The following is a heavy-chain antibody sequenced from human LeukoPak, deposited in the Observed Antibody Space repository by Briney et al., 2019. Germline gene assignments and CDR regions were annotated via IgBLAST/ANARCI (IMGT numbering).Heavy chain of an antibody. D-gene: IGHD3-22*01. CDR3: ARGRYYYHSSGRQIIDY. Sequence: RASVKVSCKASGYTFTGYYMHWVRQARGQGLEWMGRINPNSGGTNYAQKFQGRVTMTRDTSISTAYMELSRLRSDDTAVYYCARGRYYYHSSGRQIIDYWGQGTLVTVSS. CDR1: GYTFTGYY. J-gene: IGHJ4*02. CDR2: INPNSGGT. V-gene: IGHV1-2*06.